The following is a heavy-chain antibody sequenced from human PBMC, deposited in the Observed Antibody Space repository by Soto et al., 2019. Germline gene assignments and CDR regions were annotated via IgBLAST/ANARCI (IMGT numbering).Heavy chain of an antibody. Sequence: EVLLLESGGGLVQPGGYLRLSCAASGFTFNTYDMSWDRQAPGTGLEWVSIIATTGETTYYADSVRRRFTTSRDKSNNTLFLQINTLRADDTAIYYCVRHWSGWGHGTLVTVSS. CDR1: GFTFNTYD. D-gene: IGHD3-3*01. J-gene: IGHJ4*01. V-gene: IGHV3-23*01. CDR3: VRHWSG. CDR2: IATTGETT.